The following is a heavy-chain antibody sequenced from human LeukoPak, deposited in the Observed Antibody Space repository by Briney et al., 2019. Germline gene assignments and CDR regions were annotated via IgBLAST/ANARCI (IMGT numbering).Heavy chain of an antibody. V-gene: IGHV3-23*01. CDR1: GFTFSSYA. CDR3: AKEGAMVRGVFDY. Sequence: GGSLRLSCGASGFTFSSYAMAWVRQAPGKGLEWVSAIRGTGSSTYYADSVKGRFTISRDNSKNTLYLQMNSLRAEDTAVYYCAKEGAMVRGVFDYWGQGTLVTVSS. CDR2: IRGTGSST. D-gene: IGHD3-10*01. J-gene: IGHJ4*02.